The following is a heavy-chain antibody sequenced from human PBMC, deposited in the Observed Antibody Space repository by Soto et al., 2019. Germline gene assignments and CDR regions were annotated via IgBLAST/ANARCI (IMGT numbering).Heavy chain of an antibody. CDR2: IKQDGSEK. D-gene: IGHD2-21*02. J-gene: IGHJ4*02. Sequence: GGSLRLSCAASGFTFSSYWMSWVRQAPGKGLEWVANIKQDGSEKYYVDSVKGRFTISRDNAKNSLYLQMNSLRAEDTAVYYRARGAYCGGDCYSPYYFDYWGQGTLVTVSS. CDR1: GFTFSSYW. V-gene: IGHV3-7*01. CDR3: ARGAYCGGDCYSPYYFDY.